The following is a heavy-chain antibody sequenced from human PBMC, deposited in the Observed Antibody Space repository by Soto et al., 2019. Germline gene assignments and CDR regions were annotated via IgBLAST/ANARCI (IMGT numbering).Heavy chain of an antibody. D-gene: IGHD6-13*01. J-gene: IGHJ5*02. CDR2: INSSGSTI. CDR3: AREVYSSSSNWFDP. V-gene: IGHV3-48*03. Sequence: GGSLRLSCAASGLTFSSYEMNWVRQAPGKGLEWVSYINSSGSTIYYADSVKGRFTISRDNAKNSLYLQMNSLRAEDTAVYYCAREVYSSSSNWFDPWGQGTLVTV. CDR1: GLTFSSYE.